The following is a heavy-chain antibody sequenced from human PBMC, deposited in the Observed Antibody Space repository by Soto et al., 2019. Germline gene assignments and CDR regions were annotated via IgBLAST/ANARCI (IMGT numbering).Heavy chain of an antibody. CDR3: ARDCSGGSCQY. V-gene: IGHV3-7*01. Sequence: EVQLMESGGDLVQPGGSLRLSCAASGFTLSYYWMSWVRQAPGKGLEWVANIKEDGSEKYYVDSVKGRFTISRDNAQNSVFLQMNSLRVEDTAIYYCARDCSGGSCQYWGQGTLVTVS. J-gene: IGHJ4*02. CDR1: GFTLSYYW. CDR2: IKEDGSEK. D-gene: IGHD2-15*01.